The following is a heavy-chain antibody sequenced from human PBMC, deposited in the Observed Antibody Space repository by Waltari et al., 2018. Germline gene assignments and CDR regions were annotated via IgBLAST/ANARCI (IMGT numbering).Heavy chain of an antibody. CDR1: GFTFRSYG. CDR2: IWYDGSNK. V-gene: IGHV3-30*18. CDR3: AKDTYSNYLDY. J-gene: IGHJ4*02. D-gene: IGHD4-4*01. Sequence: QVQLVESGGGVVQPGRSLRLSCAASGFTFRSYGMHWVRQAPGKGLEWVAVIWYDGSNKYYADSVKGRFTISRDNSKNTLYLQMNSLRAEDTAMYYCAKDTYSNYLDYWGQGTLVTVSS.